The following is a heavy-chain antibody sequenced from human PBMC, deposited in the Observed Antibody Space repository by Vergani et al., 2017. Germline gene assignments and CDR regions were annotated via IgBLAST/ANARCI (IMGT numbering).Heavy chain of an antibody. J-gene: IGHJ4*02. CDR1: GFTFSSYA. Sequence: EVQLLESGGGLVQPGGSLRLSCAASGFTFSSYAMSWVRQAPGTGLEWVSAISGSGGSTYYADSVKGRFTISRDNSKNTLYLQMNSLRAEDTAVYYCAKGDLGYCSSTSCSYYFDYWGQGTLVTVSS. V-gene: IGHV3-23*01. CDR3: AKGDLGYCSSTSCSYYFDY. CDR2: ISGSGGST. D-gene: IGHD2-2*01.